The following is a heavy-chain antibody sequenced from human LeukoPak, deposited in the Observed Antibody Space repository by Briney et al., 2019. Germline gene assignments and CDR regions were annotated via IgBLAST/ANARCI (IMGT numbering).Heavy chain of an antibody. CDR2: INTDGRVT. CDR3: IRETHVGLHLEY. D-gene: IGHD3-10*02. V-gene: IGHV3-74*03. J-gene: IGHJ4*02. Sequence: PGGSLRLSCTASGFTFTTYWMHWVRQAPGKGLVWVARINTDGRVTTYAESVKGRFAVSRDNAENTLYLEMNNLRPEDTAVYYCIRETHVGLHLEYWGQGTLATVTS. CDR1: GFTFTTYW.